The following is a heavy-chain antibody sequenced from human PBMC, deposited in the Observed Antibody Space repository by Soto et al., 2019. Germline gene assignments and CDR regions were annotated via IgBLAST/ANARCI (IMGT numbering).Heavy chain of an antibody. J-gene: IGHJ5*02. D-gene: IGHD4-17*01. CDR2: LSGSGGST. CDR3: ARETYGDYVGYFDP. V-gene: IGHV3-23*01. CDR1: GFTFSSYA. Sequence: PGGSLRLSCAASGFTFSSYAMRWVRQAPGKGLEWVSALSGSGGSTYYADSVKGRFTISRDNSKNTLYLQMNSLRAEDTAVYYCARETYGDYVGYFDPWGQEIQVTVSS.